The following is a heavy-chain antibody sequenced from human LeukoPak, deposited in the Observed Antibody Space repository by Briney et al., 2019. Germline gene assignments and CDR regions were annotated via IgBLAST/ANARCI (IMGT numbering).Heavy chain of an antibody. J-gene: IGHJ4*02. CDR2: INHSGST. CDR3: ARGYYGDYV. Sequence: SETLSLTCAVYGGSFSGYYWSWVRQPPGKGLEWIGEINHSGSTNYNPSLKSRVTISVDTSKNQFSQKLSSVTAADTAVYYCARGYYGDYVWGQGTLVTVSS. D-gene: IGHD4-17*01. V-gene: IGHV4-34*01. CDR1: GGSFSGYY.